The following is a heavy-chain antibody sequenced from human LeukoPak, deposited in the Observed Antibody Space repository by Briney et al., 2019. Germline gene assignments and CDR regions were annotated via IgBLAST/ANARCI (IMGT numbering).Heavy chain of an antibody. CDR3: ARETPRRGETRDGYR. J-gene: IGHJ4*02. CDR1: GFTFSDSA. D-gene: IGHD5-24*01. CDR2: IKEDGSET. Sequence: GGSLRLSCAASGFTFSDSAMNWVRQVPGKGLECLANIKEDGSETYYADSVKGRFTISRDNPKNLLFLQINSLRVEDTAVYYCARETPRRGETRDGYRWGQGTLVTVSS. V-gene: IGHV3-7*01.